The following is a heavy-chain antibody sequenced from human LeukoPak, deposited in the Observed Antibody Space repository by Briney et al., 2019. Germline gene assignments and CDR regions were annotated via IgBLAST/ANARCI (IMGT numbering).Heavy chain of an antibody. CDR2: IYYSGST. J-gene: IGHJ4*02. Sequence: SQTLSLTCTVSGGSISSGDYYWSWIRQPPGKGLEWIGYIYYSGSTYYNPSLKSRVTISVDTSKNQFSLKLSSVTAADTAVYYCARTIVATIYFDYWGQGTLVTVSS. CDR1: GGSISSGDYY. D-gene: IGHD5-12*01. CDR3: ARTIVATIYFDY. V-gene: IGHV4-30-4*01.